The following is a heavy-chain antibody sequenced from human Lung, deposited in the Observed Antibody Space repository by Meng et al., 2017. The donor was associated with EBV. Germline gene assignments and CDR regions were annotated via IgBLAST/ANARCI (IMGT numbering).Heavy chain of an antibody. CDR2: INPNSGGT. D-gene: IGHD6-19*01. CDR1: GYTFTDYY. V-gene: IGHV1-2*06. Sequence: QLRLVQPGAEVKRPGASVKVSCKASGYTFTDYYMHWVRQAPGQGLEWMGRINPNSGGTHYAQKFQGRVTMTRDTSITTAYMELSRLRSDDTAVYYCARSMGSGGWYVDYWGQGTLVTVSS. CDR3: ARSMGSGGWYVDY. J-gene: IGHJ4*02.